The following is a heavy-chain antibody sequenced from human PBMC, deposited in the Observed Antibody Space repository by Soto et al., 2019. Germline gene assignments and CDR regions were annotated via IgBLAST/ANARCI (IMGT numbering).Heavy chain of an antibody. D-gene: IGHD5-12*01. V-gene: IGHV4-31*03. CDR3: ARGGPGYEATTFFDY. J-gene: IGHJ4*02. Sequence: SETLSLTCTVSGGSISSGGYYWSWIRQHPGKGLEWIGYIYYTGSPYYNPSLKSRVSISVDASKNEFSLYLSSVTAADTAVYYCARGGPGYEATTFFDYWGQGTLVT. CDR2: IYYTGSP. CDR1: GGSISSGGYY.